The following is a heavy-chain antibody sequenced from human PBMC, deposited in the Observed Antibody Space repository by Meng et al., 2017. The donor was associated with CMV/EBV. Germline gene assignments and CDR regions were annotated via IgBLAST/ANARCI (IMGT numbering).Heavy chain of an antibody. Sequence: TVSRDGRQWGSQAQGKGLVWEKRNNSDGRRTSYEEKEKGRFTITRDNAKNTLYLQMNSLRAEDTAVYYCARGGEVSSGYYYADDLDYWGQGTLVTVSS. CDR3: ARGGEVSSGYYYADDLDY. CDR1: TVSRDG. J-gene: IGHJ4*02. CDR2: NNSDGRRT. V-gene: IGHV3-74*01. D-gene: IGHD3-22*01.